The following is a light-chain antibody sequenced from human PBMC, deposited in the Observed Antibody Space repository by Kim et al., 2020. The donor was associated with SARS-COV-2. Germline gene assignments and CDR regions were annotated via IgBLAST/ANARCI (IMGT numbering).Light chain of an antibody. J-gene: IGKJ1*01. CDR1: QSINNI. V-gene: IGKV3-11*01. CDR3: HQRVNWT. CDR2: DAS. Sequence: EIVLTQSPATLSLSPGERATLSCRASQSINNILAWYQQKPGQAPRLLIYDASNRATGIPARFSGTGSGTDFTLTISSLEPEDFAVYYCHQRVNWTFGQGTKVDIK.